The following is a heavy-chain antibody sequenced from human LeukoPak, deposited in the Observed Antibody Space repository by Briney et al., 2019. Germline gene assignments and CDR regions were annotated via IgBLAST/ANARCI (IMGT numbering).Heavy chain of an antibody. CDR3: ARPGTSNMVAIDY. Sequence: GGSLRLSCAASGFTFSSYSMNWVRQAPGKGLEWVSSISSSSSYIYYADSVKGRFTISRDNAKNSLYLQMSSLRAEDTAVYYCARPGTSNMVAIDYWGQGTLVTVSS. J-gene: IGHJ4*02. CDR1: GFTFSSYS. V-gene: IGHV3-21*01. D-gene: IGHD5-12*01. CDR2: ISSSSSYI.